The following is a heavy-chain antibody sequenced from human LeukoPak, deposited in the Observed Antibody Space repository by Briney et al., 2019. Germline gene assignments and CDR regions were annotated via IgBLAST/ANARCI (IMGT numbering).Heavy chain of an antibody. J-gene: IGHJ3*02. CDR1: GYSSSSGYY. D-gene: IGHD3-9*01. CDR3: ARDYDILTGDDAFDI. CDR2: IYHSGST. V-gene: IGHV4-38-2*02. Sequence: SETLSLXCTVSGYSSSSGYYWGWIQQPPGKGLAWIGSIYHSGSTYYNPSLKSRVTISVDTSKNQFSLKLSSVTAADTAVYYCARDYDILTGDDAFDIWGQGTMVTVSS.